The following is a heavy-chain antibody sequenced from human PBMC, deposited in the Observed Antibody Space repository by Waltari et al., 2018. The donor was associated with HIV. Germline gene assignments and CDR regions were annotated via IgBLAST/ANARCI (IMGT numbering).Heavy chain of an antibody. J-gene: IGHJ4*02. CDR2: ISGSGGST. Sequence: EVRLVESGGGLVQPGGSLRLSCAASGLTFGSYVMNWVRQAPGQGLEWVSGISGSGGSTYYADSVKGRFTISRDNSKNTLYLHMNSLRAEDTAVYYCANGVGLSGVVYWGQGTLVTVSS. V-gene: IGHV3-23*04. D-gene: IGHD3-3*01. CDR3: ANGVGLSGVVY. CDR1: GLTFGSYV.